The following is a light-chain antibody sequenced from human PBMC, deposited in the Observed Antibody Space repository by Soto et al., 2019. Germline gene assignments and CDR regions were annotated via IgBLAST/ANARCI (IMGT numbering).Light chain of an antibody. V-gene: IGLV2-23*01. CDR3: CSYAGSYV. J-gene: IGLJ1*01. CDR1: SSDVGSYNL. CDR2: EGS. Sequence: QSVLTQPASVSGSPGQSITISCTGTSSDVGSYNLVSWYQQHPGKAPKLMIYEGSKRPSGVSNRFSGSKSGNTASLTISGLQAEDEADYYCCSYAGSYVFGTGTKVPS.